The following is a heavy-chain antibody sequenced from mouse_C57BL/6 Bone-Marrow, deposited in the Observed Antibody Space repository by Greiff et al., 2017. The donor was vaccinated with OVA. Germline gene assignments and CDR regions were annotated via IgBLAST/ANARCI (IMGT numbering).Heavy chain of an antibody. J-gene: IGHJ2*01. Sequence: VKLQESGPGLVAPSQSLSITCTVSGFSLTSYAISWVRQPPGKGLEWLGVIWTGGGTNYNSALKSRLSISKDNSKSQVFLKMNSLQTDDTARYYCATQGLYDGYYVDYWGQGTTLTVSS. CDR1: GFSLTSYA. CDR2: IWTGGGT. CDR3: ATQGLYDGYYVDY. D-gene: IGHD2-3*01. V-gene: IGHV2-9-1*01.